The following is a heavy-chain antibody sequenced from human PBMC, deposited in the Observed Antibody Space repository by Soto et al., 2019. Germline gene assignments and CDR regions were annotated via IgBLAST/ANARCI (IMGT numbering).Heavy chain of an antibody. CDR1: GFTFSDYA. Sequence: GSLRLSCAASGFTFSDYAMSWVRQAPGKGLEWVSAISGSGGTTYYADPVKGRFTISRDNSKNTMYLQVNSLRAEDTAIYYCAQVMNSGWYLAYWGQGTLVTVSS. D-gene: IGHD6-19*01. J-gene: IGHJ4*02. CDR2: ISGSGGTT. CDR3: AQVMNSGWYLAY. V-gene: IGHV3-23*01.